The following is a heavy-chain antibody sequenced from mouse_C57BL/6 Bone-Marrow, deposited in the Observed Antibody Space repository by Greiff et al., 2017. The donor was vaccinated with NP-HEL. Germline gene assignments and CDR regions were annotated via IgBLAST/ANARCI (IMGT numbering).Heavy chain of an antibody. Sequence: EVMLVESGGGLVKPGGSLKLSCAASGFTFSDYGMHWVRQAPEKGLEWVAYISSGSSTIYYADTVKGRFTISRDNAKNTLFLQMTSLRSEDTAMYYCARQLLNYAMDYWGQGTSVTVSS. CDR3: ARQLLNYAMDY. V-gene: IGHV5-17*01. CDR2: ISSGSSTI. D-gene: IGHD1-1*01. CDR1: GFTFSDYG. J-gene: IGHJ4*01.